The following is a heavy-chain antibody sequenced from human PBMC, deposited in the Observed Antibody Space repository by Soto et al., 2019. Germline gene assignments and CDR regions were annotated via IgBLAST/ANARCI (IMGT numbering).Heavy chain of an antibody. CDR1: GFTFSSYA. D-gene: IGHD1-26*01. J-gene: IGHJ4*02. Sequence: QVQLVESGGGVVQPGRSLRLSCAASGFTFSSYAMHWVRQAPGKGLEWVAVISYDGSNKYYADSVKGRFTISRDNSKNTLYLQMNSLRAEDTAVYYCARGGCYSIRYYFDYWGQGTLVTVSS. CDR2: ISYDGSNK. CDR3: ARGGCYSIRYYFDY. V-gene: IGHV3-30-3*01.